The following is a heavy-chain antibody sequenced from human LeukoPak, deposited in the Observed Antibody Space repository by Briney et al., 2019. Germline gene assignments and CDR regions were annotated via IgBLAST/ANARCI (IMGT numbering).Heavy chain of an antibody. J-gene: IGHJ4*02. CDR1: GYTFTGYY. CDR3: ARGHRIAARHFDY. V-gene: IGHV1-2*02. Sequence: GASVKVSCKASGYTFTGYYMHWVREAPGQGLEWMVWINPNSGGTNYAQKFQGRVTMTRDTSISTAYMELSRLRSDDTAVYYCARGHRIAARHFDYWGQGTLVTVSS. D-gene: IGHD6-6*01. CDR2: INPNSGGT.